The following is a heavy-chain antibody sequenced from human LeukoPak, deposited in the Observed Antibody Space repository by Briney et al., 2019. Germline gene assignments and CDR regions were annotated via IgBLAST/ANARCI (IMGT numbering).Heavy chain of an antibody. CDR2: INHSGST. V-gene: IGHV4-34*01. D-gene: IGHD5-24*01. Sequence: SETLSLTCAVYGGSFSGYYWSWIRQPPGKGLEWIGEINHSGSTNYNPSLKSRVTISVDTSKNQFSLKLSSVTAADTAVYYCARAGRWLQFFDYWGQGTLATVSS. CDR1: GGSFSGYY. J-gene: IGHJ4*02. CDR3: ARAGRWLQFFDY.